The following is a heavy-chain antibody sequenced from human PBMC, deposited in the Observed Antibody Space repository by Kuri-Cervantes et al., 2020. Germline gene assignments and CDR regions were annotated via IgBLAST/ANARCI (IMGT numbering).Heavy chain of an antibody. D-gene: IGHD6-13*01. V-gene: IGHV4-34*01. J-gene: IGHJ5*02. CDR1: GGSFNGYY. CDR3: ARGSSWYRDWFDP. CDR2: INHSGRT. Sequence: SETLSLTCAVYGGSFNGYYWSWIRQPPGKGLEWIGEINHSGRTNYNPSLKSRVTISIDTSKNQFSLRLTSVTAADTAVYYCARGSSWYRDWFDPWGQGTLVTVSS.